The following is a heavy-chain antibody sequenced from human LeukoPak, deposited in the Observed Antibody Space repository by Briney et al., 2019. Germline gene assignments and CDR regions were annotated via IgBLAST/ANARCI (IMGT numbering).Heavy chain of an antibody. V-gene: IGHV3-23*01. CDR1: GFTFKNHA. D-gene: IGHD5-12*01. CDR2: LSGSGGAT. Sequence: GGSLRLSCAASGFTFKNHAMSWVRQAPGKGLEWVSGLSGSGGATYYADSVKGRFTISRDNSKNTLYLQMNGLRPDDTAVYYCAKDVEATGSYYFDYWGQGTLVTVSS. CDR3: AKDVEATGSYYFDY. J-gene: IGHJ4*02.